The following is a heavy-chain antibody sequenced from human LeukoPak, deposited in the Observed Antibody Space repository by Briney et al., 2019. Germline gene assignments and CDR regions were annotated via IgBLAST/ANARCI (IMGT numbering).Heavy chain of an antibody. J-gene: IGHJ1*01. Sequence: PGGSLRLSCAASGFTFSSYAMSWVRQAPEKGLEWVSAISGSGGSTYYADSVKGRFSISRDNSKSTLFLQMNSLRVEDTAVYYCAKGAYGSGGYPRVTPEHWGQGTLVTVSS. CDR3: AKGAYGSGGYPRVTPEH. V-gene: IGHV3-23*01. CDR2: ISGSGGST. CDR1: GFTFSSYA. D-gene: IGHD3-10*01.